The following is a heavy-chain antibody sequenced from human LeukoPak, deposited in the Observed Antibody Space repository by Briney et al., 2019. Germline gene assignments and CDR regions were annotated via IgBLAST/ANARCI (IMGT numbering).Heavy chain of an antibody. CDR1: GGIFSNHA. CDR2: IIPKLGTV. Sequence: SVKVSCKASGGIFSNHAIAWVRQAPGQGLEWMGGIIPKLGTVKYAEKFQGRVTITTDESSSTVYMEMSSLTSEDTAMFYCAGSRGLRFMECPLWGQGIMVIVSS. V-gene: IGHV1-69*05. D-gene: IGHD3-3*01. CDR3: AGSRGLRFMECPL. J-gene: IGHJ3*01.